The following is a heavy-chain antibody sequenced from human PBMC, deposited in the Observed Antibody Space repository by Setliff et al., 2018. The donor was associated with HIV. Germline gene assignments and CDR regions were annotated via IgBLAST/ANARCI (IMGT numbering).Heavy chain of an antibody. CDR2: IYYSGST. Sequence: PSETLSLTCAVSGFSINSGYYWGWIRQPPGKGLDWIGYIYYSGSTYYNPSLKSRVTISLDTTTNQFALKLSSVTAADTAVYYCARLEYYYYMDVWGKGTTVTVSS. CDR3: ARLEYYYYMDV. CDR1: GFSINSGYY. J-gene: IGHJ6*03. V-gene: IGHV4-38-2*01. D-gene: IGHD1-1*01.